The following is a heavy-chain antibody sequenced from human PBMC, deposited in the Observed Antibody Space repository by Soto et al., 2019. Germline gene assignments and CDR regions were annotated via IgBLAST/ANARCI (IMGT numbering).Heavy chain of an antibody. D-gene: IGHD6-13*01. CDR2: IYYSGST. J-gene: IGHJ6*02. CDR3: AREGASSSWYNYYGMDV. V-gene: IGHV4-59*01. CDR1: GGSISSYY. Sequence: QVQLQESGPGLVKPSETLSLTCTVSGGSISSYYWSWIRQPPGKGLEWIGYIYYSGSTNYNPSRKSRVTISVDTSKSQFSLKLSSVTAADTAVYYCAREGASSSWYNYYGMDVWGQGTTVTVSS.